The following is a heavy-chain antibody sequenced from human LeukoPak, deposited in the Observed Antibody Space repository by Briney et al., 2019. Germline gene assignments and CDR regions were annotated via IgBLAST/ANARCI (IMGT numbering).Heavy chain of an antibody. Sequence: GRSLRLSCAASGFTFSSYGMHWVRQAPGKGLEWVAVISYDGSNKYYADSVKGRFTISRDNSKNTLYLQMNSLRAEDTAVYYCAKDLSGWLALNYYYGMDVWGQGITVTVSS. CDR1: GFTFSSYG. CDR3: AKDLSGWLALNYYYGMDV. D-gene: IGHD6-19*01. J-gene: IGHJ6*02. V-gene: IGHV3-30*18. CDR2: ISYDGSNK.